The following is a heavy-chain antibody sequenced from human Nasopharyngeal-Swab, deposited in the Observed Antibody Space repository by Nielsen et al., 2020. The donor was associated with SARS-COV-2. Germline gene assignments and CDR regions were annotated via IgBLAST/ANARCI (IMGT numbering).Heavy chain of an antibody. J-gene: IGHJ4*02. CDR2: ISAYNGNT. V-gene: IGHV1-18*01. CDR3: AREFSPYDSSGYSDY. Sequence: ASVKVSCKASGYTVTSYGISWVRQAPGQGLEWMGWISAYNGNTNYAQKLQGRVTMTTDTSTSTAYMELRSLRSDDTAVYYCAREFSPYDSSGYSDYWGQGTLVTVSS. CDR1: GYTVTSYG. D-gene: IGHD3-22*01.